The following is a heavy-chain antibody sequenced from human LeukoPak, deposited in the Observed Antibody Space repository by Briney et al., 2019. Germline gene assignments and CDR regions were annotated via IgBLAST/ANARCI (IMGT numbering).Heavy chain of an antibody. D-gene: IGHD3-16*01. Sequence: TGGSLRLSCAASGFTFTNHAMTWVRQAPGKGLEWVSTIIGSGGGTYYADSVKGRFTISRDNSKNTLYLQINSLRAEDTAVYFCARSNDYIWGGDGMDVWGQGATVTVSS. CDR1: GFTFTNHA. J-gene: IGHJ6*02. V-gene: IGHV3-23*01. CDR2: IIGSGGGT. CDR3: ARSNDYIWGGDGMDV.